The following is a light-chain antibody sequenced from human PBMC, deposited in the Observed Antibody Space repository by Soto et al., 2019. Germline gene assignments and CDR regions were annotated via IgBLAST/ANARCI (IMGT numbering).Light chain of an antibody. CDR2: EVS. Sequence: QSALTQPASVSGSPGQSITISCTGTSSDVGGYNYVSWYQQHPGKAPQLMIYEVSNRSSGVSNCFAGYKAGNAASLTISGLHAEDEADYYCCSYTSSSTFVVFGGGTKLTVL. V-gene: IGLV2-14*01. CDR1: SSDVGGYNY. J-gene: IGLJ3*02. CDR3: CSYTSSSTFVV.